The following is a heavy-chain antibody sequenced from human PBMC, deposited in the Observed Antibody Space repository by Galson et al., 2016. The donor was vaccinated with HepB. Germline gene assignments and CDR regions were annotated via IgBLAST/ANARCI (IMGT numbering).Heavy chain of an antibody. CDR2: ISYSGST. CDR1: SGSFSRYF. CDR3: ARNGRATADFDY. Sequence: SETLSLTCAVYSGSFSRYFWSWIRQSPGKGLEWIGEISYSGSTNYNPSLRSRVTISLDTSKNQFSLRLTSLTAADTATYYCARNGRATADFDYWGQGTLVTVSS. V-gene: IGHV4-34*01. J-gene: IGHJ4*02. D-gene: IGHD5-12*01.